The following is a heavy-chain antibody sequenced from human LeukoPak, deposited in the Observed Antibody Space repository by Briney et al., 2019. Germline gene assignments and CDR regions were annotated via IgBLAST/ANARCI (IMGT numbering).Heavy chain of an antibody. CDR1: GGSFSGYY. J-gene: IGHJ6*02. CDR3: AREVWRSGYCGGGSCYAIYYYGMDV. V-gene: IGHV4-34*01. D-gene: IGHD2-15*01. Sequence: SETLSLTCAVYGGSFSGYYWSWLRQPPGKGLEWIGEINHSGSTNYNPSLKSRVTISVDTSKNQFSLKLSSVTAADTAVYYCAREVWRSGYCGGGSCYAIYYYGMDVWGQGTTVTVSS. CDR2: INHSGST.